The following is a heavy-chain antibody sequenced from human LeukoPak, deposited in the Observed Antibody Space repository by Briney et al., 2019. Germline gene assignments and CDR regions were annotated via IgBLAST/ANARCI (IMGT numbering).Heavy chain of an antibody. CDR3: ARDLVTKPYYYDTSGTSHAFDI. Sequence: PGGSLRLSCAASGFTFSSYSMNCVRQAPGKGLEWVSSISSSSSYIYYADSVKGRFTISRDNAKNSLYLQMNSLRAEDTAVYYCARDLVTKPYYYDTSGTSHAFDIWGQGTMVTVSS. V-gene: IGHV3-21*01. CDR1: GFTFSSYS. J-gene: IGHJ3*02. CDR2: ISSSSSYI. D-gene: IGHD3-22*01.